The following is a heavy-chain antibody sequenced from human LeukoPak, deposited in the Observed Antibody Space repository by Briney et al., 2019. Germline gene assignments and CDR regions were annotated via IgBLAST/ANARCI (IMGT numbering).Heavy chain of an antibody. CDR2: IYHSGST. Sequence: SGTLSLTCAVSGGSISNSNWWSWVRQPPGKGLVWIGQIYHSGSTNYNPSLKSRVTISIDKSKNQFSLKLSSVTAADAAVYYCARLRGDYDYYYGMDVWGQGTTVTVSS. V-gene: IGHV4-4*02. J-gene: IGHJ6*02. D-gene: IGHD4-17*01. CDR1: GGSISNSNW. CDR3: ARLRGDYDYYYGMDV.